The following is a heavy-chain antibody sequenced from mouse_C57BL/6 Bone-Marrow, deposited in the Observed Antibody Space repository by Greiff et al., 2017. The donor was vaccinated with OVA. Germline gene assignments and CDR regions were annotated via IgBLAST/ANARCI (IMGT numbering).Heavy chain of an antibody. CDR3: ARGGSEDY. J-gene: IGHJ2*01. Sequence: QVQLQQPGAELVMPGASVKLSCKASGYTFTSYWMHWVKQRPGQGLEWIGEIGPSDSYTNYNQKLKGKSTLTVDKSSSTAYMQLSSLTSEDSAVYYCARGGSEDYWGQGTTLTVSS. CDR1: GYTFTSYW. CDR2: IGPSDSYT. D-gene: IGHD1-1*01. V-gene: IGHV1-69*01.